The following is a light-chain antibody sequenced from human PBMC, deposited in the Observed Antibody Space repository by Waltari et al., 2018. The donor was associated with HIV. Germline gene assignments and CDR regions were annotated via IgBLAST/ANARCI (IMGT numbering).Light chain of an antibody. J-gene: IGLJ3*02. Sequence: QSVLKQPPSVSAAPGQKVTISCPTRSSHLGTNYVSLFQQLPGTAPKLLIYDNHKRPSGIPDRFSASRSGTSATLAVTGLQIGDEADYYCGTWDTSLTAGVFGGGTKLTVL. CDR1: SSHLGTNY. CDR3: GTWDTSLTAGV. V-gene: IGLV1-51*01. CDR2: DNH.